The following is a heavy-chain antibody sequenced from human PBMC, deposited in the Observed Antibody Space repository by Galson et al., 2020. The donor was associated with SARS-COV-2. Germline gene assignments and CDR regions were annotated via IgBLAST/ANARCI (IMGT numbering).Heavy chain of an antibody. D-gene: IGHD4-17*01. CDR3: ASEEGLTTVTIHYYGMDV. Sequence: GGSLRLSCAASGFTFSSYAMHWVRQAPGKGLEWVAVISYDGSNKYYADSVNGRFTISRDNSKNTLYLQMNSLRAEDTAVYYCASEEGLTTVTIHYYGMDVWGQGTTVTVSS. CDR2: ISYDGSNK. CDR1: GFTFSSYA. V-gene: IGHV3-30-3*01. J-gene: IGHJ6*02.